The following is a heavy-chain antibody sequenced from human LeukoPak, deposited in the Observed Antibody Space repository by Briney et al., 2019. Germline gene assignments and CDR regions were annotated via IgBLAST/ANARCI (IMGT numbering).Heavy chain of an antibody. CDR2: ISGSGGST. J-gene: IGHJ1*01. CDR3: AQGYSSGWYVPYFQH. Sequence: PGGSLRLSCAASGFTFSSYAMSWVRQAPGKGLEWVSAISGSGGSTYYADSVKGRFTISRDNSKNTLYLQMNSLRAEDTAVYYCAQGYSSGWYVPYFQHWGQGTLVTVSS. CDR1: GFTFSSYA. D-gene: IGHD6-19*01. V-gene: IGHV3-23*01.